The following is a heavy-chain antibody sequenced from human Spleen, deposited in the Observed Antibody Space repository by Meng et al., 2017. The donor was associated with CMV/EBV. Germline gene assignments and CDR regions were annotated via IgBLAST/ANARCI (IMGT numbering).Heavy chain of an antibody. CDR3: ARYQLLYSNYFDD. CDR2: IYYSGST. J-gene: IGHJ4*02. V-gene: IGHV4-59*01. CDR1: GGSISSYY. Sequence: SETLSLTCTVSGGSISSYYWSWIRQPPGKGLEWIGYIYYSGSTNYNPSLKSRVTISVDTSKNQFTLKPSSVTAADTAVYYCARYQLLYSNYFDDWGQGTLVTVSS. D-gene: IGHD2-2*02.